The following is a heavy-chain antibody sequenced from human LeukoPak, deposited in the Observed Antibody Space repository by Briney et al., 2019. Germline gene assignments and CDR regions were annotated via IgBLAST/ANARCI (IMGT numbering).Heavy chain of an antibody. CDR2: INMYNGNT. J-gene: IGHJ4*02. CDR3: ARVVGNYVWGSSHPDRCFDY. D-gene: IGHD3-16*01. V-gene: IGHV1-18*01. Sequence: VSSVTETCQASGYTYTSYAMSWVRQAPGQGPEWMGWINMYNGNTNYAQKLQGRVTMTTDTSTSTAYMELTSLRSDDTAVYYCARVVGNYVWGSSHPDRCFDYWGQGPLVTVSS. CDR1: GYTYTSYA.